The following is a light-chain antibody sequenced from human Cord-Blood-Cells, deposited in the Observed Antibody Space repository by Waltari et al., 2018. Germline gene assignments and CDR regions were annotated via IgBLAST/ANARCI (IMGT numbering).Light chain of an antibody. CDR2: GNS. V-gene: IGLV1-40*01. CDR1: SSNIGAGYD. J-gene: IGLJ3*02. Sequence: QSVLTQPPSVSGAPGQRVTISCTGSSSNIGAGYDVHWYQQLPGTPPKRLIYGNSNRPSGVPDRFAGSKSGTSASLAITGLQAEDEADYYCQSYDSSLSPWVFGGGTKLTVL. CDR3: QSYDSSLSPWV.